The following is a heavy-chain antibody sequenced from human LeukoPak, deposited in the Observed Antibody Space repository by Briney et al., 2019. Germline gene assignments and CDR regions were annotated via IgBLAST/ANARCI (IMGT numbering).Heavy chain of an antibody. D-gene: IGHD1-7*01. J-gene: IGHJ4*02. V-gene: IGHV3-23*01. Sequence: PGGSLRLSCAASGFTFSSYAMSWVRQAPGKGLEWVSTISISGGSTYYADSVKGRFTISRDNSKNTLYLQMNSLRAEDTAVYYCARARAVNWNSPDYWGQGTLVTVSS. CDR2: ISISGGST. CDR1: GFTFSSYA. CDR3: ARARAVNWNSPDY.